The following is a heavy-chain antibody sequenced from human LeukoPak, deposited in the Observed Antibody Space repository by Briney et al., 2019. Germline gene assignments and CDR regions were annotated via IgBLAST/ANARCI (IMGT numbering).Heavy chain of an antibody. D-gene: IGHD6-13*01. CDR2: ISYDGSNK. J-gene: IGHJ4*02. CDR3: AKDGGSSSAGDY. Sequence: GGSLRLSCAASGFTFSSYGMHWVRQAPGKGLEWVAVISYDGSNKYYADSAKGRFTISRDNSKNTLYLQMNSLRAEDTAVYYCAKDGGSSSAGDYWGQGTLVTVSS. V-gene: IGHV3-30*18. CDR1: GFTFSSYG.